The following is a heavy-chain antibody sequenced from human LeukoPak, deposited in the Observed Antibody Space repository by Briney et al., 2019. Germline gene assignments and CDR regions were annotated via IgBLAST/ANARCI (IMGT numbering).Heavy chain of an antibody. CDR3: ARGLVFGELLSSPPYYFDY. V-gene: IGHV1-18*01. J-gene: IGHJ4*02. CDR2: ISAYNGNT. Sequence: GASVKVSCKGSGYTVTSYGISWVGQAPGQGGEGMGWISAYNGNTTYAQKLQATVTMTTDTSTSTAYMELRSLRSDDTAVYYCARGLVFGELLSSPPYYFDYWGQGTLVTVSS. D-gene: IGHD3-10*02. CDR1: GYTVTSYG.